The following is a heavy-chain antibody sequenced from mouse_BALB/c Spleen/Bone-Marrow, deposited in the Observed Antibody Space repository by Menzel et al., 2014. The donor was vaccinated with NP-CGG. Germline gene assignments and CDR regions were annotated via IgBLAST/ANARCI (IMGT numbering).Heavy chain of an antibody. D-gene: IGHD2-4*01. V-gene: IGHV3-2*02. Sequence: EVHLVESGPGLVKPSQSLSLTCTVTGYSITSDYAWNWIRQFPGNKLEWMGYISYRGSTSYDPSLKSRISITRDTSKNQFFLQLNSVTTEDTATYYCARSSYFDYDGAMDYWGQGTSVTVSS. CDR2: ISYRGST. CDR1: GYSITSDYA. CDR3: ARSSYFDYDGAMDY. J-gene: IGHJ4*01.